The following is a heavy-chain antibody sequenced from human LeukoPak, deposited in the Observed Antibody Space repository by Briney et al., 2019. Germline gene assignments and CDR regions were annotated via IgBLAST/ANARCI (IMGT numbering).Heavy chain of an antibody. J-gene: IGHJ4*02. CDR3: ARWSSASCYDY. D-gene: IGHD2-2*01. Sequence: GGSLRLSCAASGFTFSTYAMHWVRQAPGKGLEYVSAISTDGSGTYYASSVKGRVTISRDNSKNTLYLQMGSLRAEDMAVYYCARWSSASCYDYWGQGALVTVSS. CDR1: GFTFSTYA. V-gene: IGHV3-64*01. CDR2: ISTDGSGT.